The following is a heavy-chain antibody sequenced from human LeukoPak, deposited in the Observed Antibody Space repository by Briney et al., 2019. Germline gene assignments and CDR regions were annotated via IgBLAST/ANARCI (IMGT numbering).Heavy chain of an antibody. CDR2: IYYSGST. J-gene: IGHJ4*02. D-gene: IGHD6-6*01. V-gene: IGHV4-59*01. Sequence: PSETLSLTCTVSGGSISSYYWSWIRQPPGKGLEWIGCIYYSGSTNYNPSLKSRVTISVDTSKNQFSLKLSSVTAADTAVYYCARDLVVFDYWGQGTLVTVSS. CDR1: GGSISSYY. CDR3: ARDLVVFDY.